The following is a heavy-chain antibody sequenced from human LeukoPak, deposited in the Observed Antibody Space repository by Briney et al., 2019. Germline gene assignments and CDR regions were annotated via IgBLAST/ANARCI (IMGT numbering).Heavy chain of an antibody. Sequence: GASVKVSCKASGGTFSSYAISWVLQAPGQGLEWMGRIIPIFGTANYAQKFQGRVTITTDESTSTAYMELSSLRSEDTAVYYCARVGHYYDSSGYYGPWGQGTLVTVSS. CDR3: ARVGHYYDSSGYYGP. CDR1: GGTFSSYA. V-gene: IGHV1-69*05. J-gene: IGHJ4*02. CDR2: IIPIFGTA. D-gene: IGHD3-22*01.